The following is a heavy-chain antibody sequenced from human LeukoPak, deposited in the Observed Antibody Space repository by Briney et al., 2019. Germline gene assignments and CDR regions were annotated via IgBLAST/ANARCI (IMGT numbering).Heavy chain of an antibody. J-gene: IGHJ6*02. CDR3: AKDMAGYFDWLLYRSYYYYGMDV. V-gene: IGHV3-43*02. D-gene: IGHD3-9*01. Sequence: GGSLRLSCAASGFTFDDYAMHWVRKAPGKGLEWSSLISGDGGSTSYADSVKGRFTISRDNSKNSLYLQMNSLRTEDTALYYCAKDMAGYFDWLLYRSYYYYGMDVWGQGTTVTVSS. CDR1: GFTFDDYA. CDR2: ISGDGGST.